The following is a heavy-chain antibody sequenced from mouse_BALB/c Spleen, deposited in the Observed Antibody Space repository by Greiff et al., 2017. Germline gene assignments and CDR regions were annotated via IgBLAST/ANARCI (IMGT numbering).Heavy chain of an antibody. D-gene: IGHD1-2*01. V-gene: IGHV1-9*01. CDR1: GYTFSSYW. J-gene: IGHJ3*01. CDR2: ILPGSGST. Sequence: VQLHQSGAELMKPGASVKISCKATGYTFSSYWIEWVKQRPGHGLEWIGEILPGSGSTNYNEKFKGKATFTADTSSNTAYMQLSSLTSEDSAVYYCARLLRLNAWFAYWGQGTLVTVSA. CDR3: ARLLRLNAWFAY.